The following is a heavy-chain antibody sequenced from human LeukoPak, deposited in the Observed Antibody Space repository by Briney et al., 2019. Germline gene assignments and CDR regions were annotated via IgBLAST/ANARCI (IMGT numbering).Heavy chain of an antibody. Sequence: SETLSLTCAVHGGSLYGYVWMWIRQPPGKGLEWIGEIHDSGTTYYSPSVRSRVTISIDTSKNQFSLNLSSVTAADTAVYYCXXXXVGGNRRDDSSNWAQGTMVTVSS. V-gene: IGHV4-34*01. J-gene: IGHJ3*01. CDR2: IHDSGTT. CDR3: XXXXVGGNRRDDSSN. CDR1: GGSLYGYV. D-gene: IGHD3-16*01.